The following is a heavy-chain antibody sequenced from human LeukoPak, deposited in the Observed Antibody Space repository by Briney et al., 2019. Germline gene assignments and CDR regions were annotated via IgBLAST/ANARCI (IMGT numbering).Heavy chain of an antibody. CDR2: VSDSGDNT. Sequence: PGGSLRLSCAASGFTFSSYAMSWVRQAPGKGLEWVPAVSDSGDNTHYADSVKGRFAISRDNSKNTLYLRMNSLRAEDTAVYYCARDLTGTTYFDYWGQGTLVTVSS. CDR3: ARDLTGTTYFDY. D-gene: IGHD1-7*01. CDR1: GFTFSSYA. J-gene: IGHJ4*02. V-gene: IGHV3-23*01.